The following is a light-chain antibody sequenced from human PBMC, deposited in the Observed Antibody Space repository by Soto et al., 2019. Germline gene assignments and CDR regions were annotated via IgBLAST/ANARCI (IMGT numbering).Light chain of an antibody. CDR3: QQYNTYLT. CDR2: GVS. V-gene: IGKV3D-15*01. CDR1: QSVTSN. J-gene: IGKJ1*01. Sequence: EVVMTQSPATLSVSTGERATLSCRASQSVTSNYLAWYQQKPGQAPRLLIYGVSSRATGVPDRFSGSGSGTEFTLTISSLQPDDFATYYCQQYNTYLTFGQGTKVDIK.